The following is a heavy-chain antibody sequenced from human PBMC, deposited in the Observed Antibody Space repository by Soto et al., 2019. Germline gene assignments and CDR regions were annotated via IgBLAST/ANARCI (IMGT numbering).Heavy chain of an antibody. Sequence: PSETLSLTCTVSGGSISSSSYYWGWIRQPPGKGLEWIGSIYYSGSTYYNPSLKSRVTISVDTSKNQFSLKLSSVTAADTAVYYCARYIAVAGLFDYWGQGTLVTVSS. CDR3: ARYIAVAGLFDY. D-gene: IGHD6-19*01. J-gene: IGHJ4*02. CDR1: GGSISSSSYY. CDR2: IYYSGST. V-gene: IGHV4-39*01.